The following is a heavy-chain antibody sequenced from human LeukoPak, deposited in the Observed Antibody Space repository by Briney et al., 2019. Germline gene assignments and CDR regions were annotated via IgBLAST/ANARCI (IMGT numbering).Heavy chain of an antibody. Sequence: PSGTLSLTCGVSGDSVSNKNWWNWVRQPPGKGLEWIGEIHHSGNTNYNSSLKSRVTISVDTSKNQFSLKLSSVTAADTAVYYCARRTSFVGATFGYWGQGTLVTVSS. J-gene: IGHJ4*02. D-gene: IGHD1-26*01. CDR1: GDSVSNKNW. V-gene: IGHV4-4*02. CDR2: IHHSGNT. CDR3: ARRTSFVGATFGY.